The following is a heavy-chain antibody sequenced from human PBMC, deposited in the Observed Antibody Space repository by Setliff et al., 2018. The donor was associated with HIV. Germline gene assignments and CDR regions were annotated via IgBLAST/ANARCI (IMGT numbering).Heavy chain of an antibody. CDR3: AREGGQGYSGSGSFYHRNFDL. CDR1: GGSLSGYY. CDR2: INQSGNT. V-gene: IGHV4-34*01. Sequence: TSETLSLTCAVYGGSLSGYYWSWVRQSPGRGLEWIGEINQSGNTNFNPSLKSRLILSVDTSKSQFSLKLTSVTAADTALYYCAREGGQGYSGSGSFYHRNFDLWGRGTLVTVSS. J-gene: IGHJ2*01. D-gene: IGHD3-10*01.